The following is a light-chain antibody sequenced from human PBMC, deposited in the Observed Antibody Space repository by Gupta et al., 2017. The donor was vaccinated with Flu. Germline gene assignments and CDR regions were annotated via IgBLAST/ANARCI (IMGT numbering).Light chain of an antibody. V-gene: IGLV1-40*01. CDR3: QSYDTSLSAWV. CDR2: DNN. J-gene: IGLJ3*02. CDR1: SSNIGAGYD. Sequence: QSILAQPPSVSGAPGQGVAISCTGSSSNIGAGYDVHWYQQLPATAPKLLIFDNNNRPSGVSDRFSGSQSGTSASLAITTLQAEDEAVYYCQSYDTSLSAWVFGGGTRLTVL.